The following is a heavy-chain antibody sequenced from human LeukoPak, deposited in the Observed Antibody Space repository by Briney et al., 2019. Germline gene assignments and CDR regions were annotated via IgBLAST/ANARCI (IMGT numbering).Heavy chain of an antibody. J-gene: IGHJ6*02. CDR1: GGSFSSYY. CDR2: IYYSGST. D-gene: IGHD3-3*01. Sequence: SETLSLTCAVYGGSFSSYYWSWIRQPPGKGLEWIGYIYYSGSTNYNPSLKSRVTISVDTSKNQFSLKLSSVTAADTAVYYCARGPYDFWSGPPYYYYGMDVWGQGTTVTVSS. CDR3: ARGPYDFWSGPPYYYYGMDV. V-gene: IGHV4-59*01.